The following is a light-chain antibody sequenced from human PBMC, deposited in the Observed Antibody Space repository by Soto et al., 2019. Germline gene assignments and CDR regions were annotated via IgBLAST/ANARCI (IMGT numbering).Light chain of an antibody. J-gene: IGLJ2*01. CDR3: SSYTSTSTVI. CDR1: SSDIGGYKY. CDR2: EVT. Sequence: QSALTQPASVSGSPGQSITISCTGTSSDIGGYKYVSWYQQHPDKAPKLMIYEVTNRPSGVSNRFSGSKSGNTASLTISGLPAEDEAEYYCSSYTSTSTVIFGGGTKLTVL. V-gene: IGLV2-14*01.